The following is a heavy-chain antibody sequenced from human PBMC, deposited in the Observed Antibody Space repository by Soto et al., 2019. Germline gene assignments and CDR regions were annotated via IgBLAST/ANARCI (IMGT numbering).Heavy chain of an antibody. D-gene: IGHD4-17*01. CDR1: GFTFGDYG. J-gene: IGHJ2*01. V-gene: IGHV3-49*03. CDR3: TRERWDYGDTKWYFDL. CDR2: IISKSYGKTT. Sequence: GGSLRLSCLTSGFTFGDYGITWFRQAPGKGLEWDGLIISKSYGKTTEYAAAATDRFTISRDDSKRIAYLQMNSLKADDTVVYYCTRERWDYGDTKWYFDLWGRGTLVTVTS.